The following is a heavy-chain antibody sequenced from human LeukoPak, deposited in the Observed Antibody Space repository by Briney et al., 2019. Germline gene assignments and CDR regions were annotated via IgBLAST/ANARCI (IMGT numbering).Heavy chain of an antibody. CDR1: GGTFSSYA. Sequence: ASVKVSCKASGGTFSSYAISWVRQAPGQGLEWMGRIIPIFGTANYAQKFQGRVTITTDDSTSTAYMELSSLRSEDTAVYYCAREGRQWLVRGYAFDIWGQGTMVTVSS. D-gene: IGHD6-19*01. CDR2: IIPIFGTA. V-gene: IGHV1-69*05. CDR3: AREGRQWLVRGYAFDI. J-gene: IGHJ3*02.